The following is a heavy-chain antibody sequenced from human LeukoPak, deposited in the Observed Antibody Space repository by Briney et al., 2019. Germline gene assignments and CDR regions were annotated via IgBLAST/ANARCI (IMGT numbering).Heavy chain of an antibody. J-gene: IGHJ4*02. Sequence: GGSLRLSCAASGFTFSSYGMHWVRQAPGKGLEWVAAISYDGSNKYYADSVKGRFTISRDNSKNTLYLQMNSLRAEDTAVYYCAKEFTRGYSYGEPFDYWGQGTLVTVSS. V-gene: IGHV3-30*18. D-gene: IGHD5-18*01. CDR2: ISYDGSNK. CDR3: AKEFTRGYSYGEPFDY. CDR1: GFTFSSYG.